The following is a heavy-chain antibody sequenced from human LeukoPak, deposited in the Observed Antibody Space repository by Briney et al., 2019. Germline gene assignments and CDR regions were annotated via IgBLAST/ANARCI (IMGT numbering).Heavy chain of an antibody. D-gene: IGHD5-24*01. J-gene: IGHJ4*02. Sequence: PAGGSLRLSCAASGFTFSSYAMSWVRQAPGKGLEWVSAISGSGGSTYYADSVKGRFTISRDNSKNTLYLQMNSLRAEDTAVYYCAKDDRWLQFCCWGQGTLVTVSA. CDR2: ISGSGGST. V-gene: IGHV3-23*01. CDR1: GFTFSSYA. CDR3: AKDDRWLQFCC.